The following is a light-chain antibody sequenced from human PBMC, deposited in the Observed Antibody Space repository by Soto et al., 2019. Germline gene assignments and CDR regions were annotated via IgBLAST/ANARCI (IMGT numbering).Light chain of an antibody. CDR3: SSYTTSSTYV. V-gene: IGLV2-14*01. Sequence: QSALTQPASVSGSPGQSITISCTGTSSDVGGYNYVSWHQQHPGKVPKLMIYDVSYRPSGVTNRFSGSKSGNTASLTISWLQAEDEADYYCSSYTTSSTYVFGTGTQLTVL. CDR1: SSDVGGYNY. J-gene: IGLJ1*01. CDR2: DVS.